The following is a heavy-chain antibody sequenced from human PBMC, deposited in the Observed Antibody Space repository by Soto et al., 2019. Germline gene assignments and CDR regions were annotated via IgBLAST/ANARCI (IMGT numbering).Heavy chain of an antibody. J-gene: IGHJ6*03. Sequence: SETLSLTCTVSGGSISSYYWSWIRQPPGKGLEWIGYIDNSGSTKYNPSLKSRITISVDTSKNQFSLTLSSVTAADTAMYYCARTVNYYYYYVDVWGRGTTVTVSS. CDR2: IDNSGST. V-gene: IGHV4-59*01. CDR1: GGSISSYY. CDR3: ARTVNYYYYYVDV. D-gene: IGHD4-17*01.